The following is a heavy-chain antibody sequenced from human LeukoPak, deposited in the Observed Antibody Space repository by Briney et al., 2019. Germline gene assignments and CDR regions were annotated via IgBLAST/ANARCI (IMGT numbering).Heavy chain of an antibody. CDR1: GFTFSDYY. CDR2: ISSSSSYT. D-gene: IGHD3-9*01. CDR3: ARVVSDLRYFDWFLDAFDI. V-gene: IGHV3-11*06. Sequence: PGGSLRLSCAASGFTFSDYYMSWIRQAPGKGLEWVSYISSSSSYTNYADSVKGRFTISRDNAKNSLCLQMNSLRAEDTAVYYCARVVSDLRYFDWFLDAFDIWGQGTMVTVSS. J-gene: IGHJ3*02.